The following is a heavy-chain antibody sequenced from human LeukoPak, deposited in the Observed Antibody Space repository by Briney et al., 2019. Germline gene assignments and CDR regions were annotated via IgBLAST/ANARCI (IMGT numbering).Heavy chain of an antibody. V-gene: IGHV3-15*01. CDR2: IRSNSDGGTI. J-gene: IGHJ5*02. D-gene: IGHD3-22*01. Sequence: GGSLRLSCAASGFTVSSNYMSWVRQAPGKGLEWVGRIRSNSDGGTIDYAAPVKGRFTLSRDDSKTTLYLQMNSLQTEDTAVYYCATDFYDSTWGQGTLVTVSS. CDR1: GFTVSSNY. CDR3: ATDFYDST.